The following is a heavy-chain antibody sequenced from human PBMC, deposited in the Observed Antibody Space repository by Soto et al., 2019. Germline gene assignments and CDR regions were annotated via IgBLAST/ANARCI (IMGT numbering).Heavy chain of an antibody. CDR2: ISGRDDST. J-gene: IGHJ4*02. D-gene: IGHD2-21*01. CDR1: GFTFSSYS. Sequence: EVQLSESGGGLVQPGGSLRLSCAASGFTFSSYSMGWVRQAPGKGLEWVSAISGRDDSTYHADSVRGRFTISRDNSKNTLYLQMSSLRAEDTAIYYCAKRALSYAGEVDNWGQGTLFNVSS. CDR3: AKRALSYAGEVDN. V-gene: IGHV3-23*01.